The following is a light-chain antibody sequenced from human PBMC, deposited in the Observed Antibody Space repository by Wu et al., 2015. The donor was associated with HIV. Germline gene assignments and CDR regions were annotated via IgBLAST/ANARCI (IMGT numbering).Light chain of an antibody. CDR3: QQYNSYFPWT. V-gene: IGKV3-20*01. CDR1: QSVSSSY. Sequence: EIVLTQSPGTLSLSPGERATLSCRASQSVSSSYLAWYQQKPGQAPRLLIYGASSRATGIPARFSGSGSGTDFALTISSLQPDDFAIYYCQQYNSYFPWTFGQGTKVEIK. CDR2: GAS. J-gene: IGKJ1*01.